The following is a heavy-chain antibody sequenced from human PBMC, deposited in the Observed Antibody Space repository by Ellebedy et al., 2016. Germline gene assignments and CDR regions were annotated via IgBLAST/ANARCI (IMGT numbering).Heavy chain of an antibody. V-gene: IGHV4-59*08. D-gene: IGHD3-9*01. J-gene: IGHJ5*02. CDR3: ARTGYDILTGSFPNWFDP. CDR2: IYYSGST. Sequence: SETLSLXXAVYGGSFSGYYWSWIRQPPGKGLEWIGYIYYSGSTNYNPSLKSRVTISVDTSKNQFSLKLSSVTAADTAVYYCARTGYDILTGSFPNWFDPWGQGTLVTVSS. CDR1: GGSFSGYY.